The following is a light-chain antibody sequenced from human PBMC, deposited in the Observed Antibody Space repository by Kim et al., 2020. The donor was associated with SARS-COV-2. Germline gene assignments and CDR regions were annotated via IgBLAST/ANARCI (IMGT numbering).Light chain of an antibody. V-gene: IGLV4-69*01. J-gene: IGLJ3*02. CDR2: LNRDGSH. Sequence: SVIPACPLSSGHSAYAIARHQQQPEKGPRYLMKLNRDGSHCRGDRILARFFGSSAGAERYLPTSSRLSEDEADYYCQTWGTGIHWVFGGGTQLTVL. CDR1: SGHSAYA. CDR3: QTWGTGIHWV.